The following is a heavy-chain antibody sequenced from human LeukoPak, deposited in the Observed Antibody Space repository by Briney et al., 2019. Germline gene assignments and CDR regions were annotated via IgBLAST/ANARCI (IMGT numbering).Heavy chain of an antibody. V-gene: IGHV1-69*05. D-gene: IGHD3-10*01. CDR3: AKDLWFGELFYIWDY. J-gene: IGHJ4*02. CDR2: IIPIFGTA. Sequence: SVKVSCKASGGTFSSYAISWVRQAPGQGLEWMGGIIPIFGTANYAQKFQGRVTITTDESTSTAYMELSSLRSEDTAVYYCAKDLWFGELFYIWDYWGQGTLVTVSS. CDR1: GGTFSSYA.